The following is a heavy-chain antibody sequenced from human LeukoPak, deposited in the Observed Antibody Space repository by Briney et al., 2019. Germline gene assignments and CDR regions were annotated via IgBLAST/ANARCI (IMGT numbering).Heavy chain of an antibody. CDR1: GFTFSSYT. J-gene: IGHJ4*02. CDR3: AKDLRPDGVDNFDH. CDR2: ILASGSPT. D-gene: IGHD2-8*01. Sequence: GGSLRLSCAASGFTFSSYTMNWVRQAPGKGLQWVANILASGSPTYYADSVKGRFIISRDNSTNTVYLQMNSLRVEDTAIYYCAKDLRPDGVDNFDHWGQGILVTVSS. V-gene: IGHV3-23*01.